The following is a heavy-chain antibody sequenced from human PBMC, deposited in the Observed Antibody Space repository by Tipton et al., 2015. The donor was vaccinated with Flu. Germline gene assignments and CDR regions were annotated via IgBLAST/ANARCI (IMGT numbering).Heavy chain of an antibody. J-gene: IGHJ4*02. CDR3: VKDIAGTPSSPFDF. D-gene: IGHD6-6*01. CDR1: GFTFDDYD. CDR2: ISWNSGRR. Sequence: SLRLSCAASGFTFDDYDLHWVRQAPGKGLEWVSGISWNSGRRVYADSVKGRFTISRDNAKNSLYLQMNSLREEDTAFYYCVKDIAGTPSSPFDFWGQGILVTVSS. V-gene: IGHV3-9*01.